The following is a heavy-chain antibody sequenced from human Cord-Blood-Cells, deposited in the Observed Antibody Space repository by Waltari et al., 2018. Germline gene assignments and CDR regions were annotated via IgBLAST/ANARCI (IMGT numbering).Heavy chain of an antibody. CDR3: ARRLHYYGSGSYYNWFDP. CDR1: GYSFTIYW. J-gene: IGHJ5*02. CDR2: IYPGDSDT. V-gene: IGHV5-51*01. Sequence: EVQLVQSGAEVNKPGESLKISCKGSGYSFTIYWIGWVRHMPGNGLEGMGIIYPGDSDTRYSPSFQGQVTISADKSISTAYLQWSSLKASDTAMYYCARRLHYYGSGSYYNWFDPWGQGTLVTVSS. D-gene: IGHD3-10*01.